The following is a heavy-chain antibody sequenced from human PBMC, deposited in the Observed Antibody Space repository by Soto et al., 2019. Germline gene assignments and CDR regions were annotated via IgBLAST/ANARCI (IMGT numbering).Heavy chain of an antibody. CDR2: ISYDGSNR. CDR1: GFTFDTYG. CDR3: AKDHIVAAAPDY. J-gene: IGHJ4*02. V-gene: IGHV3-30*18. Sequence: TGGSLRLSCAASGFTFDTYGMHWVRQAPGKGLEWVAVISYDGSNRYYADSVKGRFTISRDNSKNTLYLQMNSLRSEDTAVYYCAKDHIVAAAPDYWGQGTLVTVSS. D-gene: IGHD2-2*01.